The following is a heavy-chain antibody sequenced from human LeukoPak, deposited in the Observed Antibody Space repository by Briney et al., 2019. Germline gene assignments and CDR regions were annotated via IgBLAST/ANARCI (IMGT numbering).Heavy chain of an antibody. D-gene: IGHD5-18*01. J-gene: IGHJ4*02. V-gene: IGHV3-21*01. Sequence: GGSLRLSCAASGFTFNSYSMNWVRQAPGKGLEWVSSISGSNSYIYYADSVKGRFTISRDNAKNSLYLQMNSLRAEDTAVYYCARDKRYSYGFGYRGQGTLVTVSS. CDR3: ARDKRYSYGFGY. CDR2: ISGSNSYI. CDR1: GFTFNSYS.